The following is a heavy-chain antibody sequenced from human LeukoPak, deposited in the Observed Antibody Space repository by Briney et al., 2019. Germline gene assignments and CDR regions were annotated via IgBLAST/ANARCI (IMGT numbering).Heavy chain of an antibody. CDR2: ISSTSSAT. CDR3: ARQGDLDY. CDR1: GFILTSYS. J-gene: IGHJ4*02. D-gene: IGHD3-16*01. Sequence: GASRRLSCAASGFILTSYSMNWVRQAPGKGLEFVSSISSTSSATYYADSVKGRFTISRDNAKNSMYLQMSSLRDEDTAVYYCARQGDLDYWGQGTLVTVCS. V-gene: IGHV3-48*02.